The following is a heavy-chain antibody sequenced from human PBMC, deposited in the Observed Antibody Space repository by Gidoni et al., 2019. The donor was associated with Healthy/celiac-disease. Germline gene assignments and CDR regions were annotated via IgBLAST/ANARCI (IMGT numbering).Heavy chain of an antibody. Sequence: EVQLVESGGGLVKPGGSLRLSCAASGFTFSSYSMNWVRQAPGRGLEWVSSISSSSSYIYYADSVKGRFTISRDNAKNSLYLQMNSLRAEDTAVDYCARVGCGGDCYEDYWGQGTLVTVSS. CDR2: ISSSSSYI. CDR3: ARVGCGGDCYEDY. J-gene: IGHJ4*02. V-gene: IGHV3-21*01. D-gene: IGHD2-21*02. CDR1: GFTFSSYS.